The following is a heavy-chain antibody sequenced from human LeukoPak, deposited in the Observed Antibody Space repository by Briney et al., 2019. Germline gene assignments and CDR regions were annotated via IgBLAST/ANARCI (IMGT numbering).Heavy chain of an antibody. Sequence: ASVKVSCKASGYTFTSYYMHWVRQVPGQGLEWMGIINPSGGSTSYAQKFQGRVTMTRDTSTSTVYMELSSLRSEDTAVYYCARGYVDIVATGPATPEYYFDYWGQGTLVTVSS. V-gene: IGHV1-46*01. CDR1: GYTFTSYY. D-gene: IGHD5-12*01. CDR3: ARGYVDIVATGPATPEYYFDY. J-gene: IGHJ4*02. CDR2: INPSGGST.